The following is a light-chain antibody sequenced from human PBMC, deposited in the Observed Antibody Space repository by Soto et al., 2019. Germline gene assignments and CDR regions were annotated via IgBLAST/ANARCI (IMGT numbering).Light chain of an antibody. Sequence: DIQMTQSLPTLSASVGDRVTITCRASQSISSWLAWYQQKPGKAPKLLIYKASSLESGVPSRFSGSGSGTEFTLTISSLQPDDFANYYCQQYNTYPWTFGQGTKVEIK. J-gene: IGKJ1*01. CDR1: QSISSW. CDR2: KAS. CDR3: QQYNTYPWT. V-gene: IGKV1-5*03.